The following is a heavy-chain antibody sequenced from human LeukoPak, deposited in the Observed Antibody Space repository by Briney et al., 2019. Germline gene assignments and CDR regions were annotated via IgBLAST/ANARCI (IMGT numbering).Heavy chain of an antibody. CDR3: ARANFLYCSSTTCLFDY. D-gene: IGHD2-2*01. Sequence: ASVKVSCKASGYTFTDYYIHWVRQAPGQGFEWMGWINPNDGDTNYAQKFQGRVTMTRDTSISTAHMEVSRLRSDDTAVYYCARANFLYCSSTTCLFDYWGQGTLVTVSS. V-gene: IGHV1-2*02. CDR1: GYTFTDYY. CDR2: INPNDGDT. J-gene: IGHJ4*02.